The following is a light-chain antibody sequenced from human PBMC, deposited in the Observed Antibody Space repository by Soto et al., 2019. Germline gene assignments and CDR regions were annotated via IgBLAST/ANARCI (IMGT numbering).Light chain of an antibody. CDR1: NSNIGSNT. CDR3: AAWDDSLNGVV. CDR2: SSN. Sequence: QSVLTQPPSASGTPGQRVTISCSGSNSNIGSNTVNWYQQLPGTAPKLLIYSSNQRPSGVPDRFSGSKSGTSASLAISGLQSEDEADYSCAAWDDSLNGVVVGGGTKLTVL. J-gene: IGLJ2*01. V-gene: IGLV1-44*01.